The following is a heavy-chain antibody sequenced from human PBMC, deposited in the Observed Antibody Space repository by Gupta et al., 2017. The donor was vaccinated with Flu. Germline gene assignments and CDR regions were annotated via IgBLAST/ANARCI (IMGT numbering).Heavy chain of an antibody. V-gene: IGHV1-18*01. J-gene: IGHJ4*02. CDR1: YG. D-gene: IGHD1-1*01. CDR2: IRAYNGKT. Sequence: YGIKWVRQAPGQGPEWMGWIRAYNGKTRYAQKVQGRVTMTTDKLTTTAYMEIGSLRSDEQEGYYCATKGIEPMDGRAKPDYWVQVTLVPVS. CDR3: ATKGIEPMDGRAKPDY.